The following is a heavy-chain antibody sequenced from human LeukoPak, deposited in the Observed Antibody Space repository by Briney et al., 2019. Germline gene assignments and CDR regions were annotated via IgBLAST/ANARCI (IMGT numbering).Heavy chain of an antibody. CDR1: GFTFSSYS. CDR2: ISGSGGST. J-gene: IGHJ4*02. V-gene: IGHV3-23*01. D-gene: IGHD7-27*01. Sequence: GGSLRLSCAASGFTFSSYSMNWVRQAPGKGLEWVSAISGSGGSTCYADSVKGRFTISRDNSKNTLYLQMNSLRAEDTAVYYCAKDGATGDPPHDYWGQGTLVTVSS. CDR3: AKDGATGDPPHDY.